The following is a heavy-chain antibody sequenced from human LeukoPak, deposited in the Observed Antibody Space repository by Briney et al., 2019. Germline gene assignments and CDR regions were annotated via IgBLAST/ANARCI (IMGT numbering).Heavy chain of an antibody. CDR3: AKRPYASGGGYFDH. V-gene: IGHV3-23*01. D-gene: IGHD3-10*01. CDR1: GFTFSNYA. Sequence: PGGSLDPSVAAFGFTFSNYAMTWFRRPPGKGRGGASTITSDDGTYHADSVKGRLTISRDNSKGTLFLQMNSVRVEDTGVYYCAKRPYASGGGYFDHWGQGTLATVSS. J-gene: IGHJ4*02. CDR2: ITSDDGT.